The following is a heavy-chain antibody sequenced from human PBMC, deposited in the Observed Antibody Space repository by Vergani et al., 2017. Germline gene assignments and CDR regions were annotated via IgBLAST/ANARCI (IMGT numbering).Heavy chain of an antibody. CDR2: INWNGGST. Sequence: EVQLLESGGGVVRPGGSLRLSCAASGFTFDDYGMRGVRQAPGKGLEWVSGINWNGGSTGYADSVKGRFTISRDNSKNTLYLQMNRLRAEDTAVYYCAKEMRTGCFDYWGQGTLVTVSS. CDR1: GFTFDDYG. D-gene: IGHD1-1*01. J-gene: IGHJ4*02. CDR3: AKEMRTGCFDY. V-gene: IGHV3-20*04.